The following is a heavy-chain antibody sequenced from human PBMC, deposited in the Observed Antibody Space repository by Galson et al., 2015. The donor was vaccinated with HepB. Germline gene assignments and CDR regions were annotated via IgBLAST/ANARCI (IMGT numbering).Heavy chain of an antibody. D-gene: IGHD4-17*01. CDR2: IKQDGSEK. CDR1: GFTFSSYW. Sequence: SLRLSCAASGFTFSSYWMSWVRQAPGKGLEWVANIKQDGSEKYYVDSVKARFTISRDNAKNSLYLQMNSLRAEDTAVYYCARDPTVYAFDIWGQGTMVTVSS. CDR3: ARDPTVYAFDI. V-gene: IGHV3-7*03. J-gene: IGHJ3*02.